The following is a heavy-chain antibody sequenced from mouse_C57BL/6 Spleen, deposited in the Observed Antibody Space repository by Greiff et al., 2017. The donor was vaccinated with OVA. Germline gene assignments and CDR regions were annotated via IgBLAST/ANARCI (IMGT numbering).Heavy chain of an antibody. CDR3: ARTHYYAMDY. Sequence: QVQLQQSGPELVKPGASVKISCKASGYAFSSSWMNWVKQRPGKGLEWIGRIYPGDGDTNYNGKFKGKATLTADKSSRTAYMQLSSLTSEDSAVYFCARTHYYAMDYWGQGTSVTVSS. V-gene: IGHV1-82*01. CDR1: GYAFSSSW. J-gene: IGHJ4*01. CDR2: IYPGDGDT.